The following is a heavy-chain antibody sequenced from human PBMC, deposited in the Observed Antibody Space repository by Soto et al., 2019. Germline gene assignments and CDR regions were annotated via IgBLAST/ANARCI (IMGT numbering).Heavy chain of an antibody. CDR3: ARLLNYYFGMDV. Sequence: GESLKISCKASDTTHWIGWVRQKPGKGLEWMGIIYPGDSDTKYSPSFQGQVTISVDKSISTAYLHWSSLKASDTATYYCARLLNYYFGMDVWGLGTTVTFSS. V-gene: IGHV5-51*01. J-gene: IGHJ6*02. CDR1: DTTHW. CDR2: IYPGDSDT.